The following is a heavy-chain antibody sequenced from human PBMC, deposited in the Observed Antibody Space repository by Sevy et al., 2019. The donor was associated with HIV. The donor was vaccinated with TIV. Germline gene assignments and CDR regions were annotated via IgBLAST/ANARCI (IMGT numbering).Heavy chain of an antibody. J-gene: IGHJ6*02. Sequence: GGSLRLSCAASGFTFSSYWMHWVRQAPGKGLVWVSRINSDGSSTSYADSVKGRFTISRDNAKNTLYLQMNSLRAEDTAVYYCARQLRWLQFDNYGMDVWGQGTTVTVSS. V-gene: IGHV3-74*01. CDR2: INSDGSST. CDR3: ARQLRWLQFDNYGMDV. D-gene: IGHD5-12*01. CDR1: GFTFSSYW.